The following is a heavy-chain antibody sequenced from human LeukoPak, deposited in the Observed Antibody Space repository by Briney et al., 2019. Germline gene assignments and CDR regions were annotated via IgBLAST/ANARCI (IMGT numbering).Heavy chain of an antibody. J-gene: IGHJ4*02. V-gene: IGHV4-61*02. CDR2: IYTSGST. D-gene: IGHD2-21*02. CDR1: GGSISSGSYY. CDR3: ARDQQLTYCGGDCYPAN. Sequence: SQTLSLTCTVSGGSISSGSYYWSWIRQPAGKGLEWIGRIYTSGSTDYNPSLQSRVTMSVDTSKTQFSLKLGSVTAADTAVYYCARDQQLTYCGGDCYPANWGQGTLVTVSS.